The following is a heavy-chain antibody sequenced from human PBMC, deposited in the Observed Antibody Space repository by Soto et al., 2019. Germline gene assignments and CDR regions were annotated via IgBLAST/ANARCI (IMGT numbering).Heavy chain of an antibody. J-gene: IGHJ4*02. CDR3: TRGDY. V-gene: IGHV4-31*03. Sequence: QVQLQESGPGLVKPSQTLSLTCTVSGDSLTTVCYYWTWIRPHPGQGLEWIGFISYSGNTYYSLSLKGRVAISADSSKNQFSLKLNSVTAADTAVYYCTRGDYWGKGTLVTVSS. CDR1: GDSLTTVCYY. CDR2: ISYSGNT.